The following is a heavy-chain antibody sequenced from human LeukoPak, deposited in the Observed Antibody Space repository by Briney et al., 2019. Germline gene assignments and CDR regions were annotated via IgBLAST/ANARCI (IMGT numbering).Heavy chain of an antibody. V-gene: IGHV4-59*01. J-gene: IGHJ4*02. CDR3: ARDAWLRPYQYYLDY. CDR1: GGSISSYY. D-gene: IGHD3-9*01. CDR2: IYYSGST. Sequence: SETLSLTCTVSGGSISSYYWSWIRQPPGKGLEWIGYIYYSGSTNYNPSLKSRVTISVDTSKNQFSLKLSSVTAADTAVYYCARDAWLRPYQYYLDYWGQGTLVTVSS.